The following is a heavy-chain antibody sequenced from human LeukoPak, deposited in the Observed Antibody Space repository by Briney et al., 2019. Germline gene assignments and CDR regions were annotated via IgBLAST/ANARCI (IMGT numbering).Heavy chain of an antibody. Sequence: GESLEISCKGSGYIFTNYWIGWVRQMPGEGLEWMGIIYSGDSDVRYSPSFQGQVTISVDRSISTAYLQWSSLKASDSAMYYCARGDCYGPCSAYNHFDYWGQGTLVTVSS. CDR1: GYIFTNYW. D-gene: IGHD2-21*01. V-gene: IGHV5-51*01. J-gene: IGHJ4*02. CDR2: IYSGDSDV. CDR3: ARGDCYGPCSAYNHFDY.